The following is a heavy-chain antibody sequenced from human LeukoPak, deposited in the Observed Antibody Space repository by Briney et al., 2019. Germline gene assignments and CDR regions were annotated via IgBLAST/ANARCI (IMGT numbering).Heavy chain of an antibody. V-gene: IGHV4-59*08. D-gene: IGHD4-17*01. CDR1: GGSISTYY. CDR3: ARHDYGDYGTFDI. Sequence: SETLSLTCSVSGGSISTYYWSWIRQPPGKGPEWIGCVSYSGTTKYSPSLKSRVTISVDTSKNQFSLKLTSVTAADTAVYYCARHDYGDYGTFDIWGQGTMVTVSS. J-gene: IGHJ3*02. CDR2: VSYSGTT.